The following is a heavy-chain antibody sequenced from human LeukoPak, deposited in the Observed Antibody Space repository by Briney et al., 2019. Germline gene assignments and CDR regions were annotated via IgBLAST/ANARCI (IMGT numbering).Heavy chain of an antibody. J-gene: IGHJ4*02. V-gene: IGHV3-53*01. Sequence: GGSLRLSCAASGFTVSSTYMSWVRQAPGQGLEWVSLIYSSGSTFYADSVQGRFTISRDNSRNTLYLQMNSLRAEDTAMYYCARDSSSFPNYFDFWGQGTLVTVSS. D-gene: IGHD3-3*02. CDR1: GFTVSSTY. CDR2: IYSSGST. CDR3: ARDSSSFPNYFDF.